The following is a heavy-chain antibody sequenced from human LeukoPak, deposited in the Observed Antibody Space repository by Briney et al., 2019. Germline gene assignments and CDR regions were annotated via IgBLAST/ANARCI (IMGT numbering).Heavy chain of an antibody. J-gene: IGHJ4*02. Sequence: PGGSLRLSCAASGFTFSSYGMSWVRQAPGKGLEWVSAIGGSGGGTYYADSVKGRFTISRDNSKNTLYLQMNSLRDEDTAVYYCVRGRYDYVWGSPYDHWGQGTLVTVSS. CDR3: VRGRYDYVWGSPYDH. D-gene: IGHD3-16*01. V-gene: IGHV3-23*01. CDR2: IGGSGGGT. CDR1: GFTFSSYG.